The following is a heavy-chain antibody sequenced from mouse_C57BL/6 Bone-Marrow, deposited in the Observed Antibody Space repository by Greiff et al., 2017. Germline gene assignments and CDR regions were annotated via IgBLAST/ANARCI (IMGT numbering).Heavy chain of an antibody. CDR3: ARQGDYDYGGFAY. V-gene: IGHV5-12*01. CDR2: ISTGGGST. J-gene: IGHJ3*01. CDR1: GFTFSDYY. Sequence: EVQLVESGGGLVQPGGSLKLSCAASGFTFSDYYMYWVRQTPEKRLEWVAYISTGGGSTYYPDTVKGRFTISRDNAKNTLYLQMSRLKSEDTAMYYCARQGDYDYGGFAYWGQGTLVTVSA. D-gene: IGHD2-4*01.